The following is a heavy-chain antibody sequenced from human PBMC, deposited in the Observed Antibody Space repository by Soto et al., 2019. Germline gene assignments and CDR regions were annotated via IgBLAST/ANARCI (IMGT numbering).Heavy chain of an antibody. V-gene: IGHV3-33*01. D-gene: IGHD4-17*01. Sequence: QVQLVESGGGVVQPGRTLRLSCAASGFTFSNYGMHWVRQAPGRGLEWVAVIWYDGTNQYYADSVKGRFTISRDNSKNTLYLQMNSLRAEDTAVYYCARPSTTVTTDYYYHGLDVWGQGTTVTVSS. CDR2: IWYDGTNQ. J-gene: IGHJ6*02. CDR1: GFTFSNYG. CDR3: ARPSTTVTTDYYYHGLDV.